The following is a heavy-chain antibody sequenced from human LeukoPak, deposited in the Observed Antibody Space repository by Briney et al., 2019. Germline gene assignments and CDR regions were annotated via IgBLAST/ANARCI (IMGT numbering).Heavy chain of an antibody. CDR1: GGSISSYY. CDR3: ARGSLRYCSGGSCYYRFGQLGALDY. Sequence: PSETLSLTCTVSGGSISSYYWSWIRQPPGKGLEWIGYIYYSGSTNYNPSLKSRVTISVDTSKNQFSLKLSSVTAADTAVYYCARGSLRYCSGGSCYYRFGQLGALDYWGQGTLVTVSS. D-gene: IGHD2-15*01. CDR2: IYYSGST. V-gene: IGHV4-59*12. J-gene: IGHJ4*02.